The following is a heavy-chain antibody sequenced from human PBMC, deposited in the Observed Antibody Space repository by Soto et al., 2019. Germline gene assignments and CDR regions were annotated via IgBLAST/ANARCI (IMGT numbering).Heavy chain of an antibody. CDR2: IYYSGST. D-gene: IGHD2-15*01. Sequence: SETLSLTCTVSGGSISSYYWSWIRQPPGKGLEWIGYIYYSGSTNYNPSLKSRVTISVDTSKNQFSLKLSSVTAADTAVYYCARDDPGGSGGRCYWTWGQGTLVTAS. CDR3: ARDDPGGSGGRCYWT. J-gene: IGHJ4*02. V-gene: IGHV4-59*01. CDR1: GGSISSYY.